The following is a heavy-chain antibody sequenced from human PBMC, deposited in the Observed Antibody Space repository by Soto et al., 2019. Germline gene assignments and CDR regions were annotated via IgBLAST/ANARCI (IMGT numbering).Heavy chain of an antibody. Sequence: EVQLVESGGGLVQPGGSLRLSCAASGFTLSSYDIHWVRQATGEGPAWVSGIGSGGDTHYADSVKGRFIISREDGKNSLYLQMNNLRVGDTAVYYCTRKTPPTGMEVWGQGATVTVSS. J-gene: IGHJ6*02. V-gene: IGHV3-13*01. CDR1: GFTLSSYD. CDR3: TRKTPPTGMEV. CDR2: IGSGGDT. D-gene: IGHD2-15*01.